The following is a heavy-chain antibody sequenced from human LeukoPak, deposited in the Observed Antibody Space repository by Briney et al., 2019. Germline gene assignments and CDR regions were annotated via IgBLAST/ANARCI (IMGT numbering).Heavy chain of an antibody. D-gene: IGHD3-9*01. CDR3: ARNEELDYDILTGYYTGWFDP. Sequence: SETLSLTCTVSGGSISSSSYYWGWLRQPPGKGLEWIGSIYYSGSTYYNPSLKSRVTISVDTSKNQFSLKLSSVTAADTAVYYCARNEELDYDILTGYYTGWFDPWGQGTLVTVSS. V-gene: IGHV4-39*07. CDR2: IYYSGST. J-gene: IGHJ5*02. CDR1: GGSISSSSYY.